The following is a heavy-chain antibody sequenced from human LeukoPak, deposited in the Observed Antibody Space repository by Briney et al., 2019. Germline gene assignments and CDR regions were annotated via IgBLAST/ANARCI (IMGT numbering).Heavy chain of an antibody. V-gene: IGHV4-30-2*01. Sequence: SETLSLTCTVSGGSISSGGYYWSWIRQPPGKGLEWIGYIYHSGSTYYNPSLKSRVTISVDRSKNQFSLKLSSVTAADTAVYYCARRGPSYYDFWSGYHYFDYWGQGTLVTVSS. CDR3: ARRGPSYYDFWSGYHYFDY. D-gene: IGHD3-3*01. CDR2: IYHSGST. J-gene: IGHJ4*02. CDR1: GGSISSGGYY.